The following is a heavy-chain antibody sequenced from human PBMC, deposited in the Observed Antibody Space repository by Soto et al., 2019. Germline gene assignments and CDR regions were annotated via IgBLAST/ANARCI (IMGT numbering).Heavy chain of an antibody. V-gene: IGHV4-4*02. CDR2: IYHSGST. CDR1: GGSISSSNW. Sequence: SETLSLTCAVSGGSISSSNWWSWVRQPPGKGLEWIGEIYHSGSTNYNPSLKSRVTISVDKSKNQFSLKLSSVTAADTAVYYCARDWDISSVEAGVAAHRVPNWFDPSGQGTLVTVSS. J-gene: IGHJ5*02. D-gene: IGHD2-15*01. CDR3: ARDWDISSVEAGVAAHRVPNWFDP.